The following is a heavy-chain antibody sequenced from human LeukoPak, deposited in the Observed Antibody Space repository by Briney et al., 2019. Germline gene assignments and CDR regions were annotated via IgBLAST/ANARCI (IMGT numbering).Heavy chain of an antibody. CDR2: INPGNGKT. D-gene: IGHD3-3*01. V-gene: IGHV1-3*01. CDR1: EYXFTSYS. J-gene: IGHJ4*02. CDR3: AKSSGYYYFDY. Sequence: CXXXEYXFTSYSLHWLRQAPGQRXXWMGWINPGNGKTKYSQKFQDRVTITRDTSATTAYMELNSLISEDTAVYYCAKSSGYYYFDYWGQGTLVAVSS.